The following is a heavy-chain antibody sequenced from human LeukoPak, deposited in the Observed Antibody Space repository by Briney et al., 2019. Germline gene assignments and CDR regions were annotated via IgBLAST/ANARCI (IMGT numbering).Heavy chain of an antibody. D-gene: IGHD5-12*01. V-gene: IGHV1-24*01. CDR2: FDPIDGEYGET. Sequence: ASVKVSCKVAGSDLIDGALNWVRLAPGTGLGWKGVFDPIDGEYGETQVAQNVQGRVTMTEDTSTDTAYMDLSSLTPEDTAVYYCAMTDRYAGRPFDYWGQGSLVTVSS. CDR1: GSDLIDGA. J-gene: IGHJ4*02. CDR3: AMTDRYAGRPFDY.